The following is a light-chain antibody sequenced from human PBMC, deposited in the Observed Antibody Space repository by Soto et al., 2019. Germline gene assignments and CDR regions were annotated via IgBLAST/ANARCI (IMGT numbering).Light chain of an antibody. Sequence: QSALTQPASVSGSPGQSITISCTGTITEIGAYNYVSWYQQHPGKAPKLLIYGVSSRPSGVSNRFSGSKSGNAAYLTISGLQADDEAEYYCSSYTSSITPYVFGTGTKVTVL. CDR1: ITEIGAYNY. CDR3: SSYTSSITPYV. V-gene: IGLV2-14*01. CDR2: GVS. J-gene: IGLJ1*01.